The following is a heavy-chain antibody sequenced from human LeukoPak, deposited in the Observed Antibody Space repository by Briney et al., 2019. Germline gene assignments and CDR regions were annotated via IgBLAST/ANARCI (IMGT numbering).Heavy chain of an antibody. Sequence: PGGSLRLSCAASAFTFSTYTMSWVRQAPGKGLEWVSGISGSGGSTYYADSVKGRFTISRDNSENTLYLQMNSLRAEDTAVYYCARDGENHYYDYWGQGTLVTVST. J-gene: IGHJ4*02. CDR3: ARDGENHYYDY. D-gene: IGHD7-27*01. CDR2: ISGSGGST. CDR1: AFTFSTYT. V-gene: IGHV3-23*01.